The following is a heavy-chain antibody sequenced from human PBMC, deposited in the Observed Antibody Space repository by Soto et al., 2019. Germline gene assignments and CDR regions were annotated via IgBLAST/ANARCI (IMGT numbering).Heavy chain of an antibody. V-gene: IGHV1-2*02. J-gene: IGHJ6*02. CDR1: GYTFTDYH. CDR2: INPDRGDT. CDR3: ARSGPWKNQAKLNI. D-gene: IGHD1-1*01. Sequence: QVQLVQSGAEVKKPGASVKVSCEASGYTFTDYHIHWLRQVPGQRPEWMGWINPDRGDTNYAQNFQDRVTMTRDTSINTAYMELTRLKSADTAIYYCARSGPWKNQAKLNIWGQGTTVIVSS.